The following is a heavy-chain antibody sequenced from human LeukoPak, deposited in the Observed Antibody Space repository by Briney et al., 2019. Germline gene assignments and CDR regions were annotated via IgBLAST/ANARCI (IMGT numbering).Heavy chain of an antibody. D-gene: IGHD6-19*01. V-gene: IGHV4-61*02. CDR3: ARAVAVAGTFL. J-gene: IGHJ4*02. CDR1: GGSISSGSYY. Sequence: PSQTLSLTCTVSGGSISSGSYYWSWIRQPAGKGLEWIGRIYTSGSTNYNPSLKSRVTISVDTSKNQFSLKLSSVTAADTAVYYCARAVAVAGTFLWGQGTLVTVSS. CDR2: IYTSGST.